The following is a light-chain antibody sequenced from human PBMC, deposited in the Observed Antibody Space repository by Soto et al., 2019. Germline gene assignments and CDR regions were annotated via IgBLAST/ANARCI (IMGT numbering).Light chain of an antibody. V-gene: IGKV3-11*01. CDR2: DAS. CDR1: QSVSSY. CDR3: QQYSHWPPWT. J-gene: IGKJ1*01. Sequence: EIVLTQSPATLSLSPGEGATLSCRASQSVSSYLAWYQQKPGQAPRLLIYDASNRATGIPARFSGSGSGTDFTLTISSLEPEDFAVYYCQQYSHWPPWTFGQGTKVDIK.